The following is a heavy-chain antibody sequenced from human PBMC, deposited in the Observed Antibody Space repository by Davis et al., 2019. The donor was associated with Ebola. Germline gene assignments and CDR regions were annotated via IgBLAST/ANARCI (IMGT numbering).Heavy chain of an antibody. D-gene: IGHD6-19*01. CDR1: GFTFSSYG. Sequence: PGGSLRLSCAASGFTFSSYGMHWVRQAPGKGLEWVAVISYDGSNKYYADSVKGRFTISRDNAKNSLYLQMNSLRAEDTAVYYCARSYVRRQWLVPLLDYFDYWGQGTLVTVSS. V-gene: IGHV3-30*03. CDR2: ISYDGSNK. CDR3: ARSYVRRQWLVPLLDYFDY. J-gene: IGHJ4*02.